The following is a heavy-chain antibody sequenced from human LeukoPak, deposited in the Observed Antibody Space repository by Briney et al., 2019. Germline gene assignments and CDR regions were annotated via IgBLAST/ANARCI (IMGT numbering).Heavy chain of an antibody. V-gene: IGHV4-59*08. D-gene: IGHD4-23*01. Sequence: PSETLSLTCTVSGGSFSTYYWSWIRQPPGKGLEWIGYIYYSGSTYYNPSLKSRVTISVDTSKNQLALKLSSVTAADTAVYYCARRWGGTSKIDYWGQGTLVTVSS. J-gene: IGHJ4*02. CDR2: IYYSGST. CDR1: GGSFSTYY. CDR3: ARRWGGTSKIDY.